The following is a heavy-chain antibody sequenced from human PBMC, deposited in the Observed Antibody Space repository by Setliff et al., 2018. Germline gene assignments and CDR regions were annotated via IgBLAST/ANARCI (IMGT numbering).Heavy chain of an antibody. V-gene: IGHV1-24*01. D-gene: IGHD6-13*01. Sequence: VASVKVSCKVSGYTLTELSMHWVRQAPGKGLEWMGGFDPEDGETIYAQKFQGRVTMTEDTSTDTAYMELSSLRSEDTAVYYCATVEAITIAAAGTTIFDYWGQGTLVTVSS. J-gene: IGHJ4*02. CDR1: GYTLTELS. CDR2: FDPEDGET. CDR3: ATVEAITIAAAGTTIFDY.